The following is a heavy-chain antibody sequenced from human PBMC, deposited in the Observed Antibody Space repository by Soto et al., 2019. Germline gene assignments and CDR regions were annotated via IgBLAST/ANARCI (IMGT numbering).Heavy chain of an antibody. CDR3: ARGPLGRATVTFY. D-gene: IGHD4-17*01. Sequence: GGSLKLSCAASGFTFSSYGMHWVRQAPGKGLEWVAVIWYDGSNKYYADSVKGRFTISRDNSKNTLYLQMNSLRAEDTAVYYCARGPLGRATVTFYWGQGTLVTVSS. V-gene: IGHV3-33*01. CDR2: IWYDGSNK. J-gene: IGHJ4*02. CDR1: GFTFSSYG.